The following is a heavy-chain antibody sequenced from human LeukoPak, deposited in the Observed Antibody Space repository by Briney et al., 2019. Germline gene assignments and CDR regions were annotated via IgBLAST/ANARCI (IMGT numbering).Heavy chain of an antibody. J-gene: IGHJ6*02. CDR3: AREIAHGYANYYYGMDD. D-gene: IGHD5-12*01. V-gene: IGHV3-30*02. CDR1: GFTFSSYG. CDR2: IRYDGSNK. Sequence: GGSLRLSCAASGFTFSSYGMYWVRQAPGKGLEWVAFIRYDGSNKYYADSVTGRFTISRDNSKNTLYLQMNSLRAEDTAVYYCAREIAHGYANYYYGMDDWGQGTTVTVSS.